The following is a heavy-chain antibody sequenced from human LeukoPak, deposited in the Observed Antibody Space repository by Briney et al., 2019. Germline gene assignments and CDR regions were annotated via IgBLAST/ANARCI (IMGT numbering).Heavy chain of an antibody. V-gene: IGHV3-15*01. D-gene: IGHD6-19*01. Sequence: RGSLRLSCVASGFIFFKAWVDWVRQAPGKGLEWVGRIKSKTDGGTADYPEPVKGRFTISRDDSTTTLFLQMNSLRTEDTAVYYCTTESRNSSGWYGAFNIWGQGTMVTVSS. J-gene: IGHJ3*02. CDR2: IKSKTDGGTA. CDR3: TTESRNSSGWYGAFNI. CDR1: GFIFFKAW.